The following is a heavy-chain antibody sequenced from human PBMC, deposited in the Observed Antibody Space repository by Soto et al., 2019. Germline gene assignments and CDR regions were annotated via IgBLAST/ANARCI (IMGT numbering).Heavy chain of an antibody. D-gene: IGHD5-12*01. CDR1: GYTFTSYG. CDR3: ARVDGGYSGYKINYYFDY. CDR2: ISAYNGNT. V-gene: IGHV1-18*04. J-gene: IGHJ4*02. Sequence: ASVKVSCKASGYTFTSYGISWVRQAPGQGLEWMGWISAYNGNTNYAQKLQGRVTMTTDTSTSTAYMELSSLRSEDTAVYYCARVDGGYSGYKINYYFDYWGQGTLVTVSS.